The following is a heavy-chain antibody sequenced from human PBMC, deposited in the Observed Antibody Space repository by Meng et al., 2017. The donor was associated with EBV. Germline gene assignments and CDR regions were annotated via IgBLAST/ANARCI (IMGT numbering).Heavy chain of an antibody. Sequence: QGKLQVSGPGLVKPSETLSLTGTGSGASVSGGTFHWSWIRQPPGKELQWIGYIYDGGTTIYNPSLKSRVTIFLDTSRNQFSLGLRSVTTADTAVYYCAKSSSSTPGVVDSWGQGTLVTVSS. J-gene: IGHJ4*02. CDR3: AKSSSSTPGVVDS. V-gene: IGHV4-61*01. CDR1: GASVSGGTFH. D-gene: IGHD2-2*01. CDR2: IYDGGTT.